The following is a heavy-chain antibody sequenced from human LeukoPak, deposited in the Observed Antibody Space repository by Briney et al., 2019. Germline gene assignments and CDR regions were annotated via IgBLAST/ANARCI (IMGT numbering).Heavy chain of an antibody. Sequence: SETLSLTCTVSGYSISSGYYWGWIRQPPGKGLEWIGSIYHSGSTYYNPSLKSRVTISVDTSKNQFSLKLSSVTAADTAVYYCARVRILWFGELQDWGQGTLVTVSS. CDR1: GYSISSGYY. CDR2: IYHSGST. D-gene: IGHD3-10*01. V-gene: IGHV4-38-2*02. J-gene: IGHJ4*02. CDR3: ARVRILWFGELQD.